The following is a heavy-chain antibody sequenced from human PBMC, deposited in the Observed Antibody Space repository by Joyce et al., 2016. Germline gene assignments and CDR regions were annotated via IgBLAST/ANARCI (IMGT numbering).Heavy chain of an antibody. CDR3: ARGFRRFDA. CDR2: IFYRGST. Sequence: QVQLQESGPGLVKPSETLSLTCTVSGGSISSYYWSWIRQPPGKGLEWIGYIFYRGSTNYNPSVESRVTISLDTSKNQFSLKLSSVTAADTAVYYCARGFRRFDAWGQGILVTVSS. V-gene: IGHV4-59*01. CDR1: GGSISSYY. J-gene: IGHJ5*02.